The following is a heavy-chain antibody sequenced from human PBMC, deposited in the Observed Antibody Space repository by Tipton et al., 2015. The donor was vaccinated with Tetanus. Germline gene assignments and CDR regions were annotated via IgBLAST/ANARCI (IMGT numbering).Heavy chain of an antibody. V-gene: IGHV4-39*01. J-gene: IGHJ6*03. CDR2: IYYSGST. CDR3: ARHPLRFFAYYYMDV. CDR1: DGSISSSSYY. Sequence: TLSLTCTVSDGSISSSSYYWGWIRQPPGKGLEWIGSIYYSGSTYYNPSLKSRVTISVDTSKNQFSLKLSSVTAADTAVYYCARHPLRFFAYYYMDVWGKGTTVTVSS. D-gene: IGHD3-3*01.